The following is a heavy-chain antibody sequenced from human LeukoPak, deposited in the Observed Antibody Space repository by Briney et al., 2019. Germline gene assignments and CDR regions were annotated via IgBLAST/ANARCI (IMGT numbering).Heavy chain of an antibody. D-gene: IGHD5-18*01. CDR1: GYTFTSYY. Sequence: GASVKVSCKASGYTFTSYYMHWVRQAPGQGLEWMGIINPSGGSTSYAQKFQGRVTMTRDMSTSTVYMELNSLRAEDTAVYYCAKDSRYGYRWDYDYWGQGTPVTVSS. CDR2: INPSGGST. V-gene: IGHV1-46*01. J-gene: IGHJ4*02. CDR3: AKDSRYGYRWDYDY.